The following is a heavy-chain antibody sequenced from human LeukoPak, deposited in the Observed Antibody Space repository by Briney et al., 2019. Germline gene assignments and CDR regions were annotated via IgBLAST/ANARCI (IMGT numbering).Heavy chain of an antibody. V-gene: IGHV3-64D*09. J-gene: IGHJ4*02. CDR3: VRITSVTGGDC. CDR1: GFTFSAYA. D-gene: IGHD1-1*01. CDR2: ISSNGGSS. Sequence: GGSLRLSCSASGFTFSAYAMYWVSQAPGKGLEYVSGISSNGGSSFYADSVKGRFTISRDNSKNTLYLQMSSLRAEDTAVYYCVRITSVTGGDCWGQGTRLTVSS.